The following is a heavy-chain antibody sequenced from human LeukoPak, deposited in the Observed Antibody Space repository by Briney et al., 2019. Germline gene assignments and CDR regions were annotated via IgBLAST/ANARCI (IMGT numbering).Heavy chain of an antibody. J-gene: IGHJ4*02. Sequence: SETLSLTCAVYGGSFSAYYWSWVRQPPGKGLEWIGEINHSGSTNYNPSLKSRVTMSVDTSKNQFSLKLSSVTAADTAVYYCAREEIPGRVTTILPDWGQGTLVTVSS. CDR3: AREEIPGRVTTILPD. V-gene: IGHV4-34*01. CDR2: INHSGST. CDR1: GGSFSAYY. D-gene: IGHD5-12*01.